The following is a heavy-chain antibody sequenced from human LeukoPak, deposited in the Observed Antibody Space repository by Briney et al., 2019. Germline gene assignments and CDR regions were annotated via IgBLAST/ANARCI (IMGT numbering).Heavy chain of an antibody. V-gene: IGHV1-69*13. J-gene: IGHJ4*02. CDR3: ARGDTLDY. Sequence: ASVKVSCKASGYTFTGYYLHWVRQAPGQGLEWMGGIIPIFGTANYAQKFQGRVTITADESTSTAYMELSSLRSEDTAVYYCARGDTLDYWGQGTLVTVSS. CDR2: IIPIFGTA. CDR1: GYTFTGYY.